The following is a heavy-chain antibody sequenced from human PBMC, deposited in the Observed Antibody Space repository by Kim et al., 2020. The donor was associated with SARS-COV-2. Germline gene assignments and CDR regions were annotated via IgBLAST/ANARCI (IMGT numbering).Heavy chain of an antibody. CDR2: IDWDDDK. Sequence: SGPALVKPTQTLTLTCTFSGFSLSTSGMCVSWIRQPPGKALEWLARIDWDDDKYYSTSLKTRLTISKDTSKNQVVLTMTNMDPVDTATYYCARIQYGQSSTSFDYWGQGTLVTVSS. D-gene: IGHD2-2*01. CDR1: GFSLSTSGMC. CDR3: ARIQYGQSSTSFDY. V-gene: IGHV2-70*11. J-gene: IGHJ4*02.